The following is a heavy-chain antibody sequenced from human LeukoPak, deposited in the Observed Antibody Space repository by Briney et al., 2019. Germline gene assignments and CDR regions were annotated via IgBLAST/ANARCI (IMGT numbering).Heavy chain of an antibody. V-gene: IGHV3-7*01. CDR3: AKDKPKPLIEYYFDY. CDR2: IKQDGSEK. J-gene: IGHJ4*02. CDR1: GFTFSRYW. Sequence: GSLRLSCAASGFTFSRYWMSWVRQAPGKGLEWVANIKQDGSEKYYVDSVKGRFTISRDNAKNSLYLQMNSLRAEDTAVYYCAKDKPKPLIEYYFDYWGQGTLVTVSS. D-gene: IGHD3-16*01.